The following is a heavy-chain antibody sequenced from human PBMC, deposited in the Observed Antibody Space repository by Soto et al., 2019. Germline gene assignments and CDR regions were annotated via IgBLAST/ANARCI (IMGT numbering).Heavy chain of an antibody. D-gene: IGHD2-15*01. CDR2: IYWDDDK. Sequence: QITLKESGPTLVKPTQTLTLTCTFSGFSLSTSGVGVAWIRQPPGKALEWLARIYWDDDKRYRPSLESRLTITKDTSKNQVVLTMTNMYSVDTATYFCAYLPCSGGSCYWFSFSGMDVWGQGTTVTVSS. V-gene: IGHV2-5*02. J-gene: IGHJ6*02. CDR3: AYLPCSGGSCYWFSFSGMDV. CDR1: GFSLSTSGVG.